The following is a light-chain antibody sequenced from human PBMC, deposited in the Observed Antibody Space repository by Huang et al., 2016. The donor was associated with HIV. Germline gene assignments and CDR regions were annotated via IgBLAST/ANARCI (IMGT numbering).Light chain of an antibody. J-gene: IGKJ5*01. Sequence: DIQLTQSPSSLSASVGDTVTISCRASQNIDTFLNWYQQRIWRAPNLLIYDASTLQIGVPSRFTASGSGTDFTLTITNLQPEDFAVYSCQQSFAAPITFGQGTRL. CDR3: QQSFAAPIT. CDR2: DAS. V-gene: IGKV1-39*01. CDR1: QNIDTF.